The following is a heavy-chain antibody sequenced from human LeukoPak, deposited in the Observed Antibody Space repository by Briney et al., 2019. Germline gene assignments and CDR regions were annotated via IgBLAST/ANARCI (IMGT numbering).Heavy chain of an antibody. D-gene: IGHD6-13*01. J-gene: IGHJ4*02. CDR3: AKDRYSGLNTIDY. CDR1: GFTFSTYG. Sequence: GGSLRLSCAASGFTFSTYGMHWVRQAPGKGLEWVAVMSYDGSYKFYADSVKGRFTISRDNSKSTLYLQMNSLRAEDTAVYYCAKDRYSGLNTIDYWGQGTLVTVSS. CDR2: MSYDGSYK. V-gene: IGHV3-30*18.